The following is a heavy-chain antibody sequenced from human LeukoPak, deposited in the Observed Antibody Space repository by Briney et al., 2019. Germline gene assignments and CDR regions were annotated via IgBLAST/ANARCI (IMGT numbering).Heavy chain of an antibody. D-gene: IGHD3-16*01. Sequence: GGSLRLSCVGSGFTLSSYWMSWVRQAPGKGLEWVANIKQDGSGKSYVDSVRGRFTISRDNAKNSLYLQVNSLRAEDAAVYYCARAGENDYYFYYMDVWGKGTTVTVSS. CDR1: GFTLSSYW. CDR3: ARAGENDYYFYYMDV. CDR2: IKQDGSGK. J-gene: IGHJ6*03. V-gene: IGHV3-7*01.